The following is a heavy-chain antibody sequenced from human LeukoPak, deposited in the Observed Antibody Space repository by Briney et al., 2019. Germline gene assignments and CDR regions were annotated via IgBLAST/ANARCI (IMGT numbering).Heavy chain of an antibody. D-gene: IGHD6-19*01. CDR1: GFSVGRNY. CDR2: IYSGGRT. J-gene: IGHJ4*02. V-gene: IGHV3-66*02. CDR3: ASSAAVGGRGRGY. Sequence: PGRSLRLSYAASGFSVGRNYMTWVRQAPGKGLEWVSVIYSGGRTNYADSVKGRFTISRDSSKNTLYLQMNSLRAEDTAVYYCASSAAVGGRGRGYWGQGTLVTVSS.